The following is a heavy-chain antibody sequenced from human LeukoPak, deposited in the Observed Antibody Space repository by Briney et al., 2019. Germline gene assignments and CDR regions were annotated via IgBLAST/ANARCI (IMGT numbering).Heavy chain of an antibody. J-gene: IGHJ3*02. V-gene: IGHV3-23*01. Sequence: PGGSLRLSCSASGFTFSSYAMGWVRQAPVRGLEWVASISGSADITTYADSLKCRFTISRDNSKNTLYLQINSLRDEDTALYYCGKYLQPSGYPYALDTWGQGTMVTVSS. CDR2: ISGSADIT. CDR3: GKYLQPSGYPYALDT. D-gene: IGHD5-12*01. CDR1: GFTFSSYA.